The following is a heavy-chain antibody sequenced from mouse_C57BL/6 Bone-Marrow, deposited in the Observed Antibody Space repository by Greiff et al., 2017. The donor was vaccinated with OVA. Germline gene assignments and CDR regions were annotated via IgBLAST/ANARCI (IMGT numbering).Heavy chain of an antibody. Sequence: QVQLQQPGAELVKPGASVKLSCKASGYTFTSYWMHWVKQRPGQGLEWIGMIHPNSGSTNYNEKFTSKATLTVDKSSSTAYMQLSSLTSEDSAVYYCARGRSPWFAYWGQGTLVTVSA. J-gene: IGHJ3*01. CDR3: ARGRSPWFAY. V-gene: IGHV1-64*01. CDR2: IHPNSGST. D-gene: IGHD1-1*01. CDR1: GYTFTSYW.